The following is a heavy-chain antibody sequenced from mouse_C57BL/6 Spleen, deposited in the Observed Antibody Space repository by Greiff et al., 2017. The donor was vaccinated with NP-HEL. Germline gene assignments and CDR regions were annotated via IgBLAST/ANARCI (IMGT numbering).Heavy chain of an antibody. V-gene: IGHV1-20*01. CDR1: GYSFTGYF. CDR3: ARERDYYGSENY. Sequence: EVQLVESGPELVKPGDSVKISCKASGYSFTGYFMNWVMQSHGKSLEWIGRINPYNGDTFYNQKFKGKATLTVDKSSSTAHMELRSLTSEDSAVYYCARERDYYGSENYWGQGTTLTVSS. CDR2: INPYNGDT. J-gene: IGHJ2*01. D-gene: IGHD1-1*01.